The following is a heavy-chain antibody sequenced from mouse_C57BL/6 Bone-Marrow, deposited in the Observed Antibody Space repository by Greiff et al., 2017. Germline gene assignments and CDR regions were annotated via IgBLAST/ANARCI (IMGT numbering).Heavy chain of an antibody. CDR2: IWWDDDK. J-gene: IGHJ2*01. V-gene: IGHV8-8*01. CDR3: ARIYYYDVDY. D-gene: IGHD1-1*01. CDR1: GFSLSTFGMG. Sequence: QVTLKVSGPGLLQPSQTLSLTCSFSGFSLSTFGMGVGWIRQPSGKGLEWLAHIWWDDDKYYNPALKSRLTISKYTSKNQVFLKIANVYTADTSTNYCARIYYYDVDYWGQGTTLTVSS.